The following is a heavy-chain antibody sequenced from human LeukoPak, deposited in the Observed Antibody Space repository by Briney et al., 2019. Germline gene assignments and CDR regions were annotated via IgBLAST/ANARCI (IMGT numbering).Heavy chain of an antibody. CDR3: ARDQRYYGSGNRFDY. V-gene: IGHV3-23*01. D-gene: IGHD3-10*01. CDR2: ISGSGGST. J-gene: IGHJ4*02. CDR1: GFTFSSYG. Sequence: GGSLRLSCAASGFTFSSYGMSWVRQAPGKGLEWVSAISGSGGSTYYADSVKGRFTISRDNAKNSLYLQMNSLRAEDTAVYYCARDQRYYGSGNRFDYWGQGTLVTVSS.